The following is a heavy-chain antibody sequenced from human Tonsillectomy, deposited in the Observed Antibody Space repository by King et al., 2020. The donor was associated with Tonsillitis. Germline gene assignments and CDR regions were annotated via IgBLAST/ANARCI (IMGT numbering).Heavy chain of an antibody. V-gene: IGHV3-30-3*01. D-gene: IGHD5-18*01. Sequence: VQLVESGGGVVQPGRSLRLSRAASGFTFNSYAMHWVRQAPGKGLEWVALISYDGNNKNYADSVKGRFTISRDNSKNTLYLQMNSLRAEDTAVYYCARDGTSGYSYPAAYFDYWGQGILVTVSS. J-gene: IGHJ4*02. CDR2: ISYDGNNK. CDR3: ARDGTSGYSYPAAYFDY. CDR1: GFTFNSYA.